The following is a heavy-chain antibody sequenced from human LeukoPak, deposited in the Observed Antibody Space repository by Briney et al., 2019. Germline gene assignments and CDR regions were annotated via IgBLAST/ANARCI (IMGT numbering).Heavy chain of an antibody. CDR3: AREMVADSSGYYDY. CDR1: GFTFNNYA. Sequence: GGSLRLSCAASGFTFNNYAMSWVRQAPGKGLEWVSAISGSGGNTYYADSVKGRFTISRDNSNNTLYLQMNSLRAEDTAVYYCAREMVADSSGYYDYWGQGTLVTVSS. V-gene: IGHV3-23*01. D-gene: IGHD3-22*01. J-gene: IGHJ4*02. CDR2: ISGSGGNT.